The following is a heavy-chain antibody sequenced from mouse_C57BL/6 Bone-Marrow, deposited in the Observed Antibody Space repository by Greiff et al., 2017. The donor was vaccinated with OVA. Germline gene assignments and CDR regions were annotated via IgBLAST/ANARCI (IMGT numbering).Heavy chain of an antibody. D-gene: IGHD1-1*01. Sequence: QVQLKQPGAELVRPGSSVKLSCKASGYTFTSYWMDWVKQRPGQGLEWIGNIYPSDSETHYNQKFKDKATLTVDKSSSTAYMQLSSLTSEDSAVYYCAGPSSYVGAMDYWGQGTSVTVSS. CDR1: GYTFTSYW. J-gene: IGHJ4*01. CDR3: AGPSSYVGAMDY. V-gene: IGHV1-61*01. CDR2: IYPSDSET.